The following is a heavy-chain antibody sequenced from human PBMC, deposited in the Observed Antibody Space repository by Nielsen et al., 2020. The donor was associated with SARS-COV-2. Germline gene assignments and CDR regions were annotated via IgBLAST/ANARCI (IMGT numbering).Heavy chain of an antibody. V-gene: IGHV4-59*12. CDR2: IYYSGST. D-gene: IGHD6-13*01. J-gene: IGHJ4*02. Sequence: SETLSLTCTVSGGSISSYYWSWIRQPPGKGLEWIGYIYYSGSTNYNPSLKSRVTISVDTSKNQFSLKLSSVTAADTAVYYCARDNIAAADPLWGQGTLVTVSS. CDR1: GGSISSYY. CDR3: ARDNIAAADPL.